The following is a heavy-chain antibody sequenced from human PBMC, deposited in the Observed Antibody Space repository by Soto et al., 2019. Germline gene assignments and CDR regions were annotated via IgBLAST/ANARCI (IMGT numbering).Heavy chain of an antibody. CDR2: IYYSGST. D-gene: IGHD6-19*01. V-gene: IGHV4-31*03. Sequence: PSETLCLTCTVSGASISSGGHYWSWIRQHPGKGLEWIGYIYYSGSTYYNPSLKSRVSISGDTSKNRFSLKLSSVTAADTAVYNCARQIAVAGKGYYYYYMDVWGKGTTVTVSS. CDR3: ARQIAVAGKGYYYYYMDV. J-gene: IGHJ6*03. CDR1: GASISSGGHY.